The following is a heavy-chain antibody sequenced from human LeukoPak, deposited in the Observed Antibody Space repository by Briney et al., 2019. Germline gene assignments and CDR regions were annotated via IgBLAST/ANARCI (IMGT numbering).Heavy chain of an antibody. CDR3: ARVLYGGNPDYFDY. CDR1: GYSISSGYY. CDR2: IYHSGNT. D-gene: IGHD4-23*01. V-gene: IGHV4-38-2*02. Sequence: SETLSLTCTVSGYSISSGYYWGWIRQPPGKGLEWIGTIYHSGNTYYNPSLASRVIILVDTSKNEFSLQLGSVTAADTAVYYCARVLYGGNPDYFDYWGQGTLVTVSS. J-gene: IGHJ4*02.